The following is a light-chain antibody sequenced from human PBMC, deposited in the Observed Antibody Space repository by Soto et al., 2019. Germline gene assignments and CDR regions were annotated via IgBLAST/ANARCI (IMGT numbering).Light chain of an antibody. CDR1: SSNIGAGYD. V-gene: IGLV1-40*01. CDR2: GNS. CDR3: QSYDSSLSGSWV. J-gene: IGLJ3*02. Sequence: QSVLTQPPSVSGAPGQRVTISCTGSSSNIGAGYDVHWYQQLPGTAPKLLIYGNSNRPSGVPDRFSGSKSGTSASLAITGLQAEDEADYYCQSYDSSLSGSWVFVRGTKLNVL.